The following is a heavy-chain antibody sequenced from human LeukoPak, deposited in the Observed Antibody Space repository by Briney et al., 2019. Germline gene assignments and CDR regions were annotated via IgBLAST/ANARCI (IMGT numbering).Heavy chain of an antibody. J-gene: IGHJ6*03. CDR1: GGTFSSYA. Sequence: SVKVSCKASGGTFSSYAISWVRQAPGQGLEWMGGIIPIFGTANYAQKFQGRVTITADESTSTAYMGLSSLRSEDTAVYYCARTAMASYYMDVWGKGTTVTVSS. CDR3: ARTAMASYYMDV. D-gene: IGHD5-18*01. CDR2: IIPIFGTA. V-gene: IGHV1-69*01.